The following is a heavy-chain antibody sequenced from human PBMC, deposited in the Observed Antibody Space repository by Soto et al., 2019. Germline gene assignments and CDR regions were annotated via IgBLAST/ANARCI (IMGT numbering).Heavy chain of an antibody. CDR2: IYWDENK. CDR3: AHRRGTSSCYSPRSDYYFDY. J-gene: IGHJ4*02. CDR1: GFSLSTSGVG. D-gene: IGHD2-15*01. Sequence: QITLKESGPTLVKPTQTLTLTCTFSGFSLSTSGVGVGWIRQPPGKALEWLALIYWDENKRYSPSLESRLTITKDTTKNKVIHTMTNMDPVDTATYYCAHRRGTSSCYSPRSDYYFDYWGQGTLVTVSS. V-gene: IGHV2-5*02.